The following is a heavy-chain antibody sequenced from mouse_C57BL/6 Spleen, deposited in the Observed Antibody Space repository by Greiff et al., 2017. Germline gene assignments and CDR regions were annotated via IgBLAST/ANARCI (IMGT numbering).Heavy chain of an antibody. CDR1: GYAFSSSW. D-gene: IGHD2-5*01. Sequence: VQRVESGPELVKPGASVKISCKASGYAFSSSWMNWVKQRPGKGLEWIGRIYPGDGDTNYNGKFKGKATLTADKSSSTAYMQLSSLTSEDSAVYFCARSYSNYVVDYWGQGTSVTVSS. CDR2: IYPGDGDT. V-gene: IGHV1-82*01. CDR3: ARSYSNYVVDY. J-gene: IGHJ4*01.